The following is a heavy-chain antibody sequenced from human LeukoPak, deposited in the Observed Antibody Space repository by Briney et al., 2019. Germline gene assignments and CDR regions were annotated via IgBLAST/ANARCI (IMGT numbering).Heavy chain of an antibody. V-gene: IGHV4-39*07. Sequence: SETLSLTCTVSGGSISSSSYYWGWIRQPPGKGLEWIGSMYYSGSTYYNPSLKSRVTISVDRSKNQFSLKLSSVTAADTAVYFCARGRVSSSSWSSTYYYYFYMDVWGKGTTVTVSS. J-gene: IGHJ6*03. CDR3: ARGRVSSSSWSSTYYYYFYMDV. D-gene: IGHD6-13*01. CDR2: MYYSGST. CDR1: GGSISSSSYY.